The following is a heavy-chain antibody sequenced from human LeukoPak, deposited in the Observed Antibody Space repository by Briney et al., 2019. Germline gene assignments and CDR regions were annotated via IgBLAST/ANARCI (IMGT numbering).Heavy chain of an antibody. Sequence: PGGSLRLSCAVSGFTVSSNYMSWVRQAPGKGLEWVSVIYSGGSTYCADSVKGRFTISRDNSKNTLYLQMNSLRAEDTAVYCCAREGVLSEYTPDNWFDPWGQGTLVTVSS. J-gene: IGHJ5*02. V-gene: IGHV3-66*01. CDR1: GFTVSSNY. CDR2: IYSGGST. D-gene: IGHD2-8*01. CDR3: AREGVLSEYTPDNWFDP.